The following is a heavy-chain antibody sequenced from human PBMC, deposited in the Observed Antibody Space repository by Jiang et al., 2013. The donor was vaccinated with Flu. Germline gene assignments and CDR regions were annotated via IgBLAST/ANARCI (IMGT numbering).Heavy chain of an antibody. CDR1: GGTFSSYT. J-gene: IGHJ4*02. D-gene: IGHD3-22*01. CDR2: IIPILGIA. CDR3: ARDPVAYYDSSGYYFDY. Sequence: SGAEVKKPGSSVKVSCKASGGTFSSYTISWVRQAPGQGLEWMGRIIPILGIANYAQKFQGRVTITADKSTSTAYMELSSLRSEDTAVYYCARDPVAYYDSSGYYFDYWGQGTLVTVSS. V-gene: IGHV1-69*04.